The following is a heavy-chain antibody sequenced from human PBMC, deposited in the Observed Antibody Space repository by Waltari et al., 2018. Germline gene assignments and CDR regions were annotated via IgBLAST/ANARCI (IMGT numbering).Heavy chain of an antibody. CDR1: GGSISSGSYY. J-gene: IGHJ6*02. D-gene: IGHD2-21*02. CDR3: ARERAFGVLGVTAIPYYYYGMDV. Sequence: QVQLQESGPGLVKPSQTLSLTCTVSGGSISSGSYYWSWIRQPAGKGLEWIGRIYTSGSTNYNPSLKSRVTISVDTSKNQFSLKLSSVTAADTAVYYCARERAFGVLGVTAIPYYYYGMDVWGQGTTVTVSS. CDR2: IYTSGST. V-gene: IGHV4-61*02.